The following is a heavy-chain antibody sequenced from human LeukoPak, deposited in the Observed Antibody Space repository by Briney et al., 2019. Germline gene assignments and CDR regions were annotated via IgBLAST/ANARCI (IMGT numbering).Heavy chain of an antibody. CDR3: ASGGSTAMAIDY. CDR2: IYSGGGT. D-gene: IGHD5-18*01. V-gene: IGHV3-66*01. Sequence: GGSLRLSCAASGLTVRNYMTWVRQAPGKGLEWVSVIYSGGGTYYADSVNGRFTISRDNSKNTLYLQMNSLRTEDTAVYYCASGGSTAMAIDYWGQGTLVTVSS. J-gene: IGHJ4*02. CDR1: GLTVRNY.